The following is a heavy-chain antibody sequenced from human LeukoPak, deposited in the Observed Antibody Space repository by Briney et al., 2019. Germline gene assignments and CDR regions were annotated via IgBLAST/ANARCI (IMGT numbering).Heavy chain of an antibody. J-gene: IGHJ6*02. CDR2: ISAYNGNT. D-gene: IGHD2-15*01. CDR1: GYTFTIYG. V-gene: IGHV1-18*01. CDR3: ARDPPRIVVVVAATNYYGMDV. Sequence: ASVTVSFTASGYTFTIYGISWVRQAPGQGLEWMGWISAYNGNTNYAQKLQGRVTMTTDTSTSTAYMELRSLRSDDTAVYYCARDPPRIVVVVAATNYYGMDVWGQGTTVTVSS.